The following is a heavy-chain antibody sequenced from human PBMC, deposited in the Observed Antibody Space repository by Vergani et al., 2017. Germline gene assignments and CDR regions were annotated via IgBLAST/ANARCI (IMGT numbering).Heavy chain of an antibody. Sequence: VHLVQSGAEVQKPGATAKISCKVSGYPFTDYYIHWVQQAPGQGLEWIGLVDPEDGETIYAEKFQGRVTITADTSTDTAYMELISLKFEDTAVYYCARGDSNSLDPWGEGTLVTVSS. CDR3: ARGDSNSLDP. J-gene: IGHJ5*02. CDR2: VDPEDGET. D-gene: IGHD6-13*01. CDR1: GYPFTDYY. V-gene: IGHV1-69-2*01.